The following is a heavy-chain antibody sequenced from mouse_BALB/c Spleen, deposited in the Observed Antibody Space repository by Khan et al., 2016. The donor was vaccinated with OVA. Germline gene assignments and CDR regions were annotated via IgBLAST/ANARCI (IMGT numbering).Heavy chain of an antibody. J-gene: IGHJ4*01. CDR1: GYTFTTNG. D-gene: IGHD1-3*01. CDR2: INTYTGEP. V-gene: IGHV9-3-1*01. Sequence: QIQLVQSGPELKKPGETVKISCKASGYTFTTNGMNWVKQAPGKGLTWMGWINTYTGEPIYAGDFKGRFAFSLETSASTAYLQKKNHKKGDTATYFCARMGYNGTNGQWGQGNLITVSS. CDR3: ARMGYNGTNGQ.